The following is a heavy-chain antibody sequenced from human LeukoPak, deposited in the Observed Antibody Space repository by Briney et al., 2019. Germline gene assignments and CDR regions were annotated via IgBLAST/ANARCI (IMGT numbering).Heavy chain of an antibody. V-gene: IGHV1-18*01. J-gene: IGHJ4*02. Sequence: ASVKVSCKASGYIFTNHDFSWVRQAPGQGLEWMGWINTNNGDTNYAQKVQDRVTMTTDTSTKTAYMELRSLSSDDTAFYYCARASPGYGSGLSYIDYWGQGTLVTVSS. CDR1: GYIFTNHD. CDR2: INTNNGDT. CDR3: ARASPGYGSGLSYIDY. D-gene: IGHD3-10*01.